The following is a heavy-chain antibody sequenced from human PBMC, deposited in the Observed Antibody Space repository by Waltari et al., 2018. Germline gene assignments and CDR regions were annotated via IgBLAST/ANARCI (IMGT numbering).Heavy chain of an antibody. CDR3: AKEATYCTSASCFEDY. CDR1: GFTFSGYA. J-gene: IGHJ4*01. D-gene: IGHD2-2*01. Sequence: EAQLLESGGGLVQPGGSLRLSCAASGFTFSGYAMNWVRQIPGKGLEWVSGISGTGTMTYYADSVKGRFTVSRDLSTNAVSLQLSGLRPEDTAVYYCAKEATYCTSASCFEDY. CDR2: ISGTGTMT. V-gene: IGHV3-23*01.